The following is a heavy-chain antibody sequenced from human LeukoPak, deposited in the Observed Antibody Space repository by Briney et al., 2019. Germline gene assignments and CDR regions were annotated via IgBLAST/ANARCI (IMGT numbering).Heavy chain of an antibody. V-gene: IGHV1-18*01. CDR3: ARDRSLGIAARPIDY. J-gene: IGHJ4*02. CDR1: GYSFTSFG. D-gene: IGHD6-6*01. Sequence: ASVKVSCKASGYSFTSFGISWVRQAPGQGLEWVGWISGYNYNTNYAQKFRGRVTMTTDTSTNTVDMELRSLTSDDTAVYYCARDRSLGIAARPIDYWGQGTLVTVSS. CDR2: ISGYNYNT.